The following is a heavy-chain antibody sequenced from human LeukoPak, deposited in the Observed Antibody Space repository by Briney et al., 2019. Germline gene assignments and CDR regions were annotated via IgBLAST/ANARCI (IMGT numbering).Heavy chain of an antibody. D-gene: IGHD2-21*02. Sequence: PGGSLRLSCAASGFTFSSYAMHWVRQAPGKGLEWVSVIYSGGSTYYADSVKGRFTVSRDNSKNTLYLQMNSLRAEDTAVYYCAGQWSVTALGRFDYWGQGTLVTVSS. V-gene: IGHV3-66*04. CDR2: IYSGGST. J-gene: IGHJ4*02. CDR1: GFTFSSYA. CDR3: AGQWSVTALGRFDY.